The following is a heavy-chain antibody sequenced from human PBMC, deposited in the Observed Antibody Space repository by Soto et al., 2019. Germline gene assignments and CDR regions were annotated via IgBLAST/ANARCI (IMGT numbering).Heavy chain of an antibody. D-gene: IGHD2-15*01. CDR3: AKDIRQAGSCLDY. CDR1: GFTFNSYA. V-gene: IGHV3-23*01. CDR2: ISGSGGST. Sequence: EVQLLASGGGLVQPGGSLRLSCAASGFTFNSYAMSWVRQAPGKGLEWVSTISGSGGSTYYADSVEGRFTISRDNSKNTLYLQMNTLRAEDTAVYYCAKDIRQAGSCLDYWGQGTLVTVSS. J-gene: IGHJ4*02.